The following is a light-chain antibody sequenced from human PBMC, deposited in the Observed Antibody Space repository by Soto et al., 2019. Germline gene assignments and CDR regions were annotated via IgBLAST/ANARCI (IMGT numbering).Light chain of an antibody. CDR3: QQYDNLSLT. J-gene: IGKJ4*01. CDR1: QDISNY. Sequence: DIQMTQSPSSLSASVGDRVTITCQASQDISNYLNWYQQKPGKAPKLLIYDASNLETGGPSRFSGSGSGTEFTYTISSLQPEDIATYYCQQYDNLSLTFGGGTKVEIK. V-gene: IGKV1-33*01. CDR2: DAS.